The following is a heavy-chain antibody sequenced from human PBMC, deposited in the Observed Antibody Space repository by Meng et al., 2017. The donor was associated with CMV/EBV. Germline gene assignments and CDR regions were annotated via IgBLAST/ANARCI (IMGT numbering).Heavy chain of an antibody. V-gene: IGHV1-8*01. CDR1: GYTFTSYD. CDR3: ARYTYLYYYYYGMDV. CDR2: MNPNSGNT. Sequence: ASAKVSCKASGYTFTSYDINWVRQATGQGLEWMGWMNPNSGNTGYAQKFQGRVTMTRNTSISTAYMELSSLRSEDTAVYYCARYTYLYYYYYGMDVWGQGTTVTVSS. J-gene: IGHJ6*02.